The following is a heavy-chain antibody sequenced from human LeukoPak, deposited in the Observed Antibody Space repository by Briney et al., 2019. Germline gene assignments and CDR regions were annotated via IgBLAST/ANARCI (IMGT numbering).Heavy chain of an antibody. V-gene: IGHV3-23*01. CDR2: ISGSGGST. CDR3: AKDSVTIFGVVILPPYYYYGMDV. CDR1: GFTFSSYA. J-gene: IGHJ6*02. D-gene: IGHD3-3*01. Sequence: PGGSLRLSCAASGFTFSSYAMSWVRQAPGRGLERVSAISGSGGSTYYADSVKGRFTISRDNSKNTLYLQMNSLRAEDTAVYYCAKDSVTIFGVVILPPYYYYGMDVWGQGTTVTVSS.